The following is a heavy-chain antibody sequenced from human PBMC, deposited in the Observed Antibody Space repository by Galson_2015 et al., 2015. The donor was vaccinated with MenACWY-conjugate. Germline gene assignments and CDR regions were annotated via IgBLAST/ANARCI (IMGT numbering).Heavy chain of an antibody. CDR3: ARGGRGYSYGLGY. Sequence: PRLSCAASGFSFSSYSMNWVRQAPGKGLEWVSYISSSSSTIYYADSVKGRFTISRDNAKNSLYLQMNSLRAEDTAVYYCARGGRGYSYGLGYWGQGTLVTVSS. D-gene: IGHD5-18*01. J-gene: IGHJ4*02. CDR2: ISSSSSTI. V-gene: IGHV3-48*04. CDR1: GFSFSSYS.